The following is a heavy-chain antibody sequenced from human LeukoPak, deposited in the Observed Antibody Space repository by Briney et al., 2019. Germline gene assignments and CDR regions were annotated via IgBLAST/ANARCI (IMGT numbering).Heavy chain of an antibody. Sequence: ASVKVSCKASGYTFTAYYIHWVRQAPGQGLEWMGWINPNSGGTNYEQKFQGRVTMTRDSSISTAYMELSRLRSGDTAVYYCARGGEAHYYDSSGYYFFDYWGQGTLVTVSS. D-gene: IGHD3-22*01. J-gene: IGHJ4*02. CDR3: ARGGEAHYYDSSGYYFFDY. CDR2: INPNSGGT. V-gene: IGHV1-2*02. CDR1: GYTFTAYY.